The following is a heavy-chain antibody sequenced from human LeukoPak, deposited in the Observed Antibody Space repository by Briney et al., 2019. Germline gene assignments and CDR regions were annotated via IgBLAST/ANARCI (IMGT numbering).Heavy chain of an antibody. J-gene: IGHJ4*02. D-gene: IGHD1-14*01. Sequence: PGGSLRLSCAACGFIFSIFDMTWVRQSPGKGLEWVSSITSSGTATFYADAVKGRFTISRENSRNTLYLQMNSLRDEDTDVYYCGEGGISTTGIGNWGQGTLVTVTS. CDR3: GEGGISTTGIGN. CDR1: GFIFSIFD. CDR2: ITSSGTAT. V-gene: IGHV3-23*01.